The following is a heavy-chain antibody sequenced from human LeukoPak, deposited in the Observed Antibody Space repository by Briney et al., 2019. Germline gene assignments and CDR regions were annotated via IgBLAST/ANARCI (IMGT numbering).Heavy chain of an antibody. CDR3: ASPRGASGYFDC. V-gene: IGHV3-21*01. D-gene: IGHD3-22*01. CDR2: ISSDSSYI. CDR1: AFSFRSYS. Sequence: PGGSLRSSCAASAFSFRSYSMNWVRQAPGKGLEWVSSISSDSSYIYYADSVKGRFTISRDNAKNSLYLQMNSLRAEDTAVYYCASPRGASGYFDCWGQGTLVTVSS. J-gene: IGHJ4*02.